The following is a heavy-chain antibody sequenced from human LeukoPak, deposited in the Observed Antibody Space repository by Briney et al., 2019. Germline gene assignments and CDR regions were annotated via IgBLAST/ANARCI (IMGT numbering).Heavy chain of an antibody. V-gene: IGHV1-69*05. CDR3: ARGTEYYDFWSGYRASYYYYYYMDV. D-gene: IGHD3-3*01. CDR1: GGTFSSYA. J-gene: IGHJ6*03. Sequence: SVKVSCKASGGTFSSYAISWVRQAPGQGLEWMGGIIPIFGTANYAQKFQGRVTITTDESTSTAYMELSSLRPEDTAVYYCARGTEYYDFWSGYRASYYYYYYMDVWGKGTTVTVSS. CDR2: IIPIFGTA.